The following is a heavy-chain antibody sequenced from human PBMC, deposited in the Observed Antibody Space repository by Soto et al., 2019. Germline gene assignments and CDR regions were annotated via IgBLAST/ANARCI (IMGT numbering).Heavy chain of an antibody. J-gene: IGHJ4*02. CDR2: ISGSGGST. CDR1: GFTFSSYA. V-gene: IGHV3-23*01. D-gene: IGHD6-13*01. Sequence: PGGSLRLSCAASGFTFSSYAMSWVRQAPGKGLEWVSAISGSGGSTYYADSVKGRFTISRDNSKNTLYLQMNSLRAEDTAVYYCAKDHAAAGRPKYYFDYWGQGTLVTVSS. CDR3: AKDHAAAGRPKYYFDY.